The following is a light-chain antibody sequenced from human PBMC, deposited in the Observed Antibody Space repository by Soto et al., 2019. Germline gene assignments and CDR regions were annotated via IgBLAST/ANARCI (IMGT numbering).Light chain of an antibody. CDR2: EVS. CDR1: INDIGGYES. J-gene: IGLJ3*02. CDR3: SSYTRRSTWV. Sequence: QSVLTQPASVSGSPGQSITVSCTGTINDIGGYESVSWYQQYPGKAPQLIIFEVSNRPSGVPFRFSGFKSGNTAPLTISGLQSEDEADYYCSSYTRRSTWVFGGGTKVTGL. V-gene: IGLV2-14*01.